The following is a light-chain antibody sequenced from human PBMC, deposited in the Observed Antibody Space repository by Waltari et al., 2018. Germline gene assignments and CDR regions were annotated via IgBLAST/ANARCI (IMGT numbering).Light chain of an antibody. V-gene: IGLV2-23*02. CDR1: RSDLWTYPL. CDR2: EVS. J-gene: IGLJ3*02. Sequence: QSALTQPASVSGSPGQSITISCPGLRSDLWTYPLLPWFQQHPDKAPKLLIYEVSKRPSEVSNRFSGSASGNTAYLTISGLQAEDEADYYCCSSPESSTSWVFGGGTKLTVL. CDR3: CSSPESSTSWV.